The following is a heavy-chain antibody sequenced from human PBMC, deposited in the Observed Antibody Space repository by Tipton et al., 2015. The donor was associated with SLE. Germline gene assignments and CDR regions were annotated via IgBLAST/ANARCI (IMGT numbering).Heavy chain of an antibody. Sequence: TLSLTCTVSGGSISNYYWSWIRQPPGKGLEWIGYIYYSGSTNYNPSLKSRVTISVDRSKNQFSLKLSSVTAADTPVYYCASGDAFDIWGQGTMVTVSS. J-gene: IGHJ3*02. V-gene: IGHV4-59*12. CDR1: GGSISNYY. CDR2: IYYSGST. CDR3: ASGDAFDI.